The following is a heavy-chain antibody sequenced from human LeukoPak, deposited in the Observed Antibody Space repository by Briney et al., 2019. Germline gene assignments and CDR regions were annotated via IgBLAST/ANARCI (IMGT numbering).Heavy chain of an antibody. CDR1: GYSLTSYA. V-gene: IGHV1-2*02. Sequence: ASVKVSCKASGYSLTSYALNWVRQAPGQGPEWMGWVNPDSGGSEYGQKFQGRVTFTSDTSSTTIYMEVRSLKSDDTAVYYCARDMTGGIWARATSFDHWGQGTLVTVSS. CDR3: ARDMTGGIWARATSFDH. J-gene: IGHJ4*02. D-gene: IGHD1-14*01. CDR2: VNPDSGGS.